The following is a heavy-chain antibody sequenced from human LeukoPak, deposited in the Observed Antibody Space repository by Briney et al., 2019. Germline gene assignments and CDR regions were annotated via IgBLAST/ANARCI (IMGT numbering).Heavy chain of an antibody. Sequence: PSETLSLTCTVSGDSISSYYWSWIRQSPGKGLEWVGNIYSGNTKYNPSLKSRVTISADTSKFSLNLSSVTAADTAVYYCARGRVFFYGSGSRYLDDAFDIWGRGTTVTVSS. V-gene: IGHV4-59*01. J-gene: IGHJ3*02. CDR3: ARGRVFFYGSGSRYLDDAFDI. CDR1: GDSISSYY. D-gene: IGHD3-10*01. CDR2: IYSGNT.